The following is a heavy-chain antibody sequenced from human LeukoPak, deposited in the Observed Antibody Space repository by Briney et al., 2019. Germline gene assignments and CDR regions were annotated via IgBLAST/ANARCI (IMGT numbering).Heavy chain of an antibody. Sequence: GGSLRLSCAASGFTFSSYDMHWVRQATGKGLEWVSAIGTAGDTYYPGSVKGRFTISRENAKNSLYLQMNSLRAGDTAVYYCARGLRRSGEFRFDPWGQGTLVTVSS. CDR1: GFTFSSYD. J-gene: IGHJ5*02. CDR2: IGTAGDT. V-gene: IGHV3-13*01. D-gene: IGHD3-10*01. CDR3: ARGLRRSGEFRFDP.